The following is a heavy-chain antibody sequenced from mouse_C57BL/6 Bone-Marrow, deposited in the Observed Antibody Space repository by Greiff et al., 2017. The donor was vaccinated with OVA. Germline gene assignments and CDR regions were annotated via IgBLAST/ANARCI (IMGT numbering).Heavy chain of an antibody. D-gene: IGHD5-1*01. CDR3: ARRPVPYYAMDY. V-gene: IGHV5-12*01. CDR2: ISNGGGST. J-gene: IGHJ4*01. CDR1: GFTFSDYY. Sequence: EVQVVESGGGLVQPGGSLKLSCAASGFTFSDYYMYWVRQTPEKRLEWVAYISNGGGSTYYPDTVKGRFTISRDNAKNTLYLQMSRLKSEDTAMYYCARRPVPYYAMDYWGQGTSVTVSS.